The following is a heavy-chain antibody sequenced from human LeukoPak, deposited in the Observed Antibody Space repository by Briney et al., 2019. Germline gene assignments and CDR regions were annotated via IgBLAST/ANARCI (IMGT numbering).Heavy chain of an antibody. CDR2: IYPGDSDT. CDR1: GYSFNSYW. V-gene: IGHV5-51*01. CDR3: ARVYYCGGGSCKLEY. J-gene: IGHJ4*02. D-gene: IGHD2-15*01. Sequence: GESLKTPCQGSGYSFNSYWNAWVRQMPGKSPEWMGIIYPGDSDTRYSPSFRGQITISADKSINTAYLRWISLKASDTAVSYCARVYYCGGGSCKLEYWGQGTLVTVSS.